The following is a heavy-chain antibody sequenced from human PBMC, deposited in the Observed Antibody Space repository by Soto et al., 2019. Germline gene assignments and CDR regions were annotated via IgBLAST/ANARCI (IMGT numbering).Heavy chain of an antibody. J-gene: IGHJ4*02. Sequence: GGSLRLSCAASGFTFSSYWMSWVRQAPGKGLEWVTNIKQDGSEKYYVDSVKGRFTISRDNAKNSLYLQMNSLRAEDTAVYYCARAASGSTVDYWGQGTLVTVSS. CDR1: GFTFSSYW. CDR3: ARAASGSTVDY. D-gene: IGHD6-13*01. V-gene: IGHV3-7*04. CDR2: IKQDGSEK.